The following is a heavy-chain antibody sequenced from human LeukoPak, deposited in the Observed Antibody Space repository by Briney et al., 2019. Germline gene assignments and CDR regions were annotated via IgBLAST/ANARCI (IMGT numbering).Heavy chain of an antibody. Sequence: GGSLRLSCAASGFPFSSSAMSWVRQAAGKGLEWVSGLSGSGTSTYYAASVNGRFTISRENSKSTMYLQMNSLRAADAAIDYYAKGNVRVVVDYIGGQGTMVTVSS. J-gene: IGHJ1*01. CDR3: AKGNVRVVVDYI. CDR1: GFPFSSSA. D-gene: IGHD3-22*01. V-gene: IGHV3-23*01. CDR2: LSGSGTST.